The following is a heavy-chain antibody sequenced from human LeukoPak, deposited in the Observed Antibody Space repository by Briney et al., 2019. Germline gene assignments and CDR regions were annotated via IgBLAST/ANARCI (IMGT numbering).Heavy chain of an antibody. CDR1: GFTFSSYS. V-gene: IGHV3-21*01. J-gene: IGHJ6*03. CDR3: ARDGRFGELAHDYYMDV. CDR2: ISSSSSYI. D-gene: IGHD3-10*01. Sequence: GGSLRLSCAASGFTFSSYSMNWVRQAPGKGLEWVSSISSSSSYIYYADSVKGRFTISRDNAKNSLYLQMNSLRAEDTAVYYCARDGRFGELAHDYYMDVWGKGTTVTVSS.